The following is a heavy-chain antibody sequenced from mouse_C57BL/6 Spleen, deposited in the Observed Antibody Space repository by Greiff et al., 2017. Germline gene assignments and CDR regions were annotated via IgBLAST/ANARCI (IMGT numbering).Heavy chain of an antibody. V-gene: IGHV1-64*01. CDR1: GYTFTSYW. D-gene: IGHD3-3*01. CDR3: ARWGDERFAY. J-gene: IGHJ3*01. Sequence: QVQLQQPGAELVKPGASVKLSCKASGYTFTSYWMHWVKQRPGQGLEWIGMIHPNSGSTNYNEKFKSKATLTVDKSSSTAYMQLSSLTSEDSAGYYCARWGDERFAYWGQGTLVTVSA. CDR2: IHPNSGST.